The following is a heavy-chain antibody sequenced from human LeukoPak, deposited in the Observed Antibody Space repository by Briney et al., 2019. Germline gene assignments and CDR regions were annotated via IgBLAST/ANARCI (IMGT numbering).Heavy chain of an antibody. CDR3: AKDRLGYCSGGHCSTNVLFDV. CDR1: GFTFSSYG. Sequence: GGSLRLSCAASGFTFSSYGMHWVRQAPGKGLEWVAVISYDGSNKYYADSVKGRFTISRDNSKNTLYLQMNSLRAEDTAVYYCAKDRLGYCSGGHCSTNVLFDVWGQGTLVTVSS. V-gene: IGHV3-30*18. D-gene: IGHD2-15*01. J-gene: IGHJ4*02. CDR2: ISYDGSNK.